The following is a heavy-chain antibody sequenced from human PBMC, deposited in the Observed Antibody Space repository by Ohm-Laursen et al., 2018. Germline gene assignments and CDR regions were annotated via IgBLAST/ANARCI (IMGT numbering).Heavy chain of an antibody. Sequence: SLRLSCTASGSTFDDYAMHWVRQAPGKGLEWVSGISWNSGSIGYADSVKGRFTISRDNAKNSLYLQMNSLRAEDTALYYCAKDVGYSYGYYFDYWGQGTLVTVSS. CDR3: AKDVGYSYGYYFDY. J-gene: IGHJ4*02. V-gene: IGHV3-9*01. CDR1: GSTFDDYA. CDR2: ISWNSGSI. D-gene: IGHD5-18*01.